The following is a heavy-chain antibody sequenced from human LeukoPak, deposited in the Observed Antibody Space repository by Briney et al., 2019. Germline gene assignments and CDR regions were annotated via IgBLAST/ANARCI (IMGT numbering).Heavy chain of an antibody. CDR3: ARVSLVYYYGMDV. Sequence: PGGSLRLSCAASGFTFSSYSMNWVRQAPGKGLEWVSSISSSSSYIYYADSVKGRFTISRDNAKNSLYLQMNSLRAEDTAVYYCARVSLVYYYGMDVWGQGTTVTVSS. D-gene: IGHD2-8*02. CDR1: GFTFSSYS. CDR2: ISSSSSYI. J-gene: IGHJ6*02. V-gene: IGHV3-21*01.